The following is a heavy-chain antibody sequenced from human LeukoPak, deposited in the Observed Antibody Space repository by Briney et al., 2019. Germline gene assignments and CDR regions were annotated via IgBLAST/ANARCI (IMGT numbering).Heavy chain of an antibody. V-gene: IGHV3-13*05. D-gene: IGHD6-13*01. CDR1: GFTFSSYD. Sequence: GGSLRLSCAASGFTFSSYDMHWVRQATGKGLEWVSAIGTADDPYYPGSVKGRFTISRENAKNSLYLQMNSLRAGDTAVYYYARALLGYSKSWYYFDYWGQGTLVSVSS. CDR3: ARALLGYSKSWYYFDY. CDR2: IGTADDP. J-gene: IGHJ4*02.